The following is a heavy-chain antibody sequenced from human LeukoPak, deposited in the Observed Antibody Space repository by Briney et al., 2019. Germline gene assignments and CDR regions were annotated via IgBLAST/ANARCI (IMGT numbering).Heavy chain of an antibody. CDR3: ARGHTAVTRHCDF. J-gene: IGHJ4*02. Sequence: GGSLRLSCAASGFTFSSYGMHWVRQAPGKGLDWVAFIRYDGGNKYYADSVKGRFTISRDNSKNTLYLQMNSLRAEDTAVYYCARGHTAVTRHCDFWGQGTLVTVSS. V-gene: IGHV3-30*02. CDR2: IRYDGGNK. CDR1: GFTFSSYG. D-gene: IGHD4-17*01.